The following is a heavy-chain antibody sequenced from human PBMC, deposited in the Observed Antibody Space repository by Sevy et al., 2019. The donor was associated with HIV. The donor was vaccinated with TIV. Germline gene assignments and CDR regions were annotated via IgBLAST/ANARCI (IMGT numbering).Heavy chain of an antibody. D-gene: IGHD3-22*01. CDR1: GGSFSGYY. CDR3: ARATYDSSGCDRYYYYGMDV. CDR2: INHSGST. V-gene: IGHV4-34*01. J-gene: IGHJ6*02. Sequence: SETLSLTCAVYGGSFSGYYWSWIRQPPGKGLEWIGEINHSGSTNYNPSLKSRVTISVDTSKNQFSLKLSSVTAADTAVYYRARATYDSSGCDRYYYYGMDVWGQGTTVTVSS.